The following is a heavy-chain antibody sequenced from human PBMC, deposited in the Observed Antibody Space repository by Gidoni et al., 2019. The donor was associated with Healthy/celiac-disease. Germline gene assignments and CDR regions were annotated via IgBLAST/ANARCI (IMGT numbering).Heavy chain of an antibody. J-gene: IGHJ5*02. V-gene: IGHV4-34*01. CDR2: INHSGST. CDR3: ARGVMATTFDP. D-gene: IGHD5-12*01. Sequence: GLEWIGEINHSGSTNYNPSLKSRVTISVDTSKNQFSLKLSSVTAADTAVYYCARGVMATTFDPWGQGTLVTVSS.